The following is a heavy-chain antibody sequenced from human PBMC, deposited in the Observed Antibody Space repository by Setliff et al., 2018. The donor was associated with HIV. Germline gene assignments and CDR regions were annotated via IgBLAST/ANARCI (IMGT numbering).Heavy chain of an antibody. CDR2: ITSRSVST. CDR1: GFIFSDFY. J-gene: IGHJ6*02. Sequence: GGSLRLSCAASGFIFSDFYMSWIRQAPGKGLEWVSSITSRSVSTYYADSMKGRFTISRDNAKNSLYLQMNSLRADDTAVYFCARPTNIDTLYYGSQTFYMYYYGLDVWGQGTTVTVSS. V-gene: IGHV3-11*06. CDR3: ARPTNIDTLYYGSQTFYMYYYGLDV. D-gene: IGHD1-26*01.